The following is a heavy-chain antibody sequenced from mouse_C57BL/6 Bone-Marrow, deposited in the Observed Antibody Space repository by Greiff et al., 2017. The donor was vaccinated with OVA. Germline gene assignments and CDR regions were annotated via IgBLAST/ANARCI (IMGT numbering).Heavy chain of an antibody. Sequence: VKLMESGPGLVAPSQSLSITCTVSGFSLTSYAISWVRQPPGKGLEWLGVIWTGGGTTYNSALNSRLSISKDNSKSQVFLKMNSLQTDDTARYYCARTAGGLAYWGQGTLVTVSA. CDR1: GFSLTSYA. CDR3: ARTAGGLAY. V-gene: IGHV2-9-1*01. CDR2: IWTGGGT. J-gene: IGHJ3*01.